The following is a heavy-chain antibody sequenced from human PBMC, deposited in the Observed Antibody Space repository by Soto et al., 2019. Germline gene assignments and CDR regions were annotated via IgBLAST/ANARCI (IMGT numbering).Heavy chain of an antibody. J-gene: IGHJ4*02. CDR1: GFTFSSSS. V-gene: IGHV3-48*02. CDR2: ISSSSSTI. D-gene: IGHD3-22*01. Sequence: GGSLRLSCAASGFTFSSSSMNWVRQAPGKGLEWVSYISSSSSTIYYADSVKGRFTISRDNAKTSLYLQMNSLRDEDTAVYYCARWPYYYDSSGYFGPFDYWGQGTLVTVSS. CDR3: ARWPYYYDSSGYFGPFDY.